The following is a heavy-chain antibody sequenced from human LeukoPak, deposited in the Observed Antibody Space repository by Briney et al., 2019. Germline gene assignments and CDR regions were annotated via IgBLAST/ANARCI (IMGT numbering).Heavy chain of an antibody. CDR2: IYHSGST. CDR1: GYSISSGYY. D-gene: IGHD6-6*01. J-gene: IGHJ4*02. V-gene: IGHV4-38-2*01. Sequence: KPSETLSLTCAVSGYSISSGYYWGWIRQPPGKGLEWIGSIYHSGSTYYNPSLKSRVTISVDTSKNQFSLKLSSVTAADTAVYYCASQGESRSSPLYYFDYWGQGTLVTVSS. CDR3: ASQGESRSSPLYYFDY.